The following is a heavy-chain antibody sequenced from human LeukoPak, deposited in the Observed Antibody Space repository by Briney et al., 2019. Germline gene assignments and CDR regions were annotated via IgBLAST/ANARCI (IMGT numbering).Heavy chain of an antibody. CDR2: IYYSGST. Sequence: SETLSPTCTVSGGSISSYYWSWIRQPPGKGLEWIGYIYYSGSTNYNPSLKSRVTISVDTSKNQYSLKLSSVTAADTAVYYCARATTGTTNWFDPWGQGTLVTVSS. CDR1: GGSISSYY. CDR3: ARATTGTTNWFDP. D-gene: IGHD1-1*01. V-gene: IGHV4-59*01. J-gene: IGHJ5*02.